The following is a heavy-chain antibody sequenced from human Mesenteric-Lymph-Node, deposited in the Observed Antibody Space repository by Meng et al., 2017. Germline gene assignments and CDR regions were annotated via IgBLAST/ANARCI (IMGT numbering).Heavy chain of an antibody. V-gene: IGHV3-33*06. D-gene: IGHD6-19*01. J-gene: IGHJ4*02. CDR3: ANGLGSGWSNFDY. CDR1: GFTFSSYG. Sequence: GESLKISCAASGFTFSSYGMHWVRQAPGKGLEWVAVIWYDGSNKYYADSVKGRFTISRDNSKNTLYLQMNSLRAEDTAVYYCANGLGSGWSNFDYWGQGTLVTVSS. CDR2: IWYDGSNK.